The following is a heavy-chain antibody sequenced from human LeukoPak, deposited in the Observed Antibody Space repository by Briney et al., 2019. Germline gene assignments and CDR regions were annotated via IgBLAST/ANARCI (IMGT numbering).Heavy chain of an antibody. CDR3: ARGVVTDDYYMDV. CDR1: GGSISSGLYY. CDR2: LYTNDNT. Sequence: PSETLSLTCSVSGGSISSGLYYWTWIRQPAGKGLEWIGRLYTNDNTNYDPSLESRVSISVDTSKSQFYLQLTSVTAADTAVYFCARGVVTDDYYMDVWGKGITVIVSS. J-gene: IGHJ6*03. D-gene: IGHD2-21*02. V-gene: IGHV4-61*02.